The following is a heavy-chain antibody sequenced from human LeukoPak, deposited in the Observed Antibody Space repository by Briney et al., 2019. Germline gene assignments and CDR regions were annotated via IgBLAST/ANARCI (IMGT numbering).Heavy chain of an antibody. CDR1: GGSLSSGAY. J-gene: IGHJ3*01. CDR2: IYHSGST. D-gene: IGHD3-22*01. CDR3: ANSWYYLDSSGLPKSDAFDR. Sequence: SESLSLTCAVSGGSLSSGAYWGWVRQPPGKGLGWIGTIYHSGSTYYNPSPHSRVHISIATSKNQFSLKLSSVTAADTAVYYCANSWYYLDSSGLPKSDAFDRWGQGTLVTVSS. V-gene: IGHV4-38-2*01.